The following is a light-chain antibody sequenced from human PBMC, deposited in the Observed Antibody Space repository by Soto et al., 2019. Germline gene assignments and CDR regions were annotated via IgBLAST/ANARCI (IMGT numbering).Light chain of an antibody. Sequence: QTVVTLSPSASASLGASVKLTCTLSSGHSSYAIAWHQQQPEKGPRYLMKLNSDGSHSKGDGIPDRFSGSSSGAERYLTISSLQSEDEADYYCQTWGTGILVVFGGGTKLTVL. CDR3: QTWGTGILVV. CDR2: LNSDGSH. V-gene: IGLV4-69*01. CDR1: SGHSSYA. J-gene: IGLJ2*01.